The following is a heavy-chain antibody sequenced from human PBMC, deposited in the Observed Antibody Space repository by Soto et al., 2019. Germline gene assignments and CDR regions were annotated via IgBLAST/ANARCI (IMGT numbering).Heavy chain of an antibody. CDR3: ARHHVVRGKGDGMDV. D-gene: IGHD3-10*01. CDR1: GYSSTSYW. Sequence: GESLKISCKGSGYSSTSYWISWVRQMPGKGLEWMGRIDPSDSYTNYSPSFQGHVTISADKSISTAYLQWSSLKASDTAMYYCARHHVVRGKGDGMDVWGQGTTVTVSS. CDR2: IDPSDSYT. J-gene: IGHJ6*02. V-gene: IGHV5-10-1*01.